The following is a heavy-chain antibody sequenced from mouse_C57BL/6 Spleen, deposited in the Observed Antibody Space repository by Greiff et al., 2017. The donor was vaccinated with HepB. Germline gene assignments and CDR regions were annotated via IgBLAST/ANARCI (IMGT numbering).Heavy chain of an antibody. CDR1: GYTFTSYW. J-gene: IGHJ2*03. CDR3: ARASSGLDY. CDR2: IAPSDSYT. Sequence: QVQLQESGAELVMPGASVKLSCKASGYTFTSYWMHWVKQRPGPGLARTGEIAPSDSYTNYNQKFKGKSTLTVDKSSSTAYMQLSSLTSEDSAVYYCARASSGLDYWGQGTSLTVAS. V-gene: IGHV1-69*01. D-gene: IGHD3-2*02.